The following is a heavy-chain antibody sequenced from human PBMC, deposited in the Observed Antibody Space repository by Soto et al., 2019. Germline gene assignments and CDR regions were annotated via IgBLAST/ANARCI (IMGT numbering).Heavy chain of an antibody. V-gene: IGHV3-23*01. D-gene: IGHD6-13*01. CDR1: GFTFSSHA. CDR2: LSDSGDSI. CDR3: AKVSSSWYAGFFDL. J-gene: IGHJ4*02. Sequence: EVQLLESGGGLVQPGRSLRLSCTASGFTFSSHAMTWVRQAPGKGLEWVSGLSDSGDSIYYADSVKGRFTIYRDNSMNTLYLQMNTLRVVDTALYYCAKVSSSWYAGFFDLWGQGTLVTVSS.